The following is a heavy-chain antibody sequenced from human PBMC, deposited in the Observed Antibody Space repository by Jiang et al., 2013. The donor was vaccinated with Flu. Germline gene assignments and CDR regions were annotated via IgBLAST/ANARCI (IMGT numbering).Heavy chain of an antibody. Sequence: SGAEVKKPGSSVKVSCKASGGTFSSYAISWVRQAPGQGLEWMGRISAYNGETSFVQKVKGRVAMTTDRSTSTTYMELRNLRSDDTAVYFCARDKAYFEYVGGPEPLDFWGQGTLITVSS. V-gene: IGHV1-18*01. J-gene: IGHJ4*02. CDR2: ISAYNGET. CDR3: ARDKAYFEYVGGPEPLDF. CDR1: GGTFSSYA. D-gene: IGHD3-10*02.